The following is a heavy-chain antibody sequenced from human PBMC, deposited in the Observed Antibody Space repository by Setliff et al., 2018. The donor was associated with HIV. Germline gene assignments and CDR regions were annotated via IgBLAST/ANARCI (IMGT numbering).Heavy chain of an antibody. D-gene: IGHD6-19*01. Sequence: ASVKVSCKASGYTFTTYGITWVRQAPGQGLEWMGWISAYNDNTNYAQKLQGRVTMTTDTSTSTAYMELSSLSSEDTAVYYCARDPNQVGAVAGPLDYWGQGTLVTVSS. CDR1: GYTFTTYG. CDR3: ARDPNQVGAVAGPLDY. J-gene: IGHJ4*02. CDR2: ISAYNDNT. V-gene: IGHV1-18*01.